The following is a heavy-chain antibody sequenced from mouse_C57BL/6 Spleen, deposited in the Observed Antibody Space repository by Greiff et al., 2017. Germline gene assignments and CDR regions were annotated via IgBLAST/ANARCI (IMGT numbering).Heavy chain of an antibody. V-gene: IGHV1-64*01. CDR2: IHPNSGST. CDR1: GYTFTSYW. D-gene: IGHD1-1*01. Sequence: QVQLKQPGAELVKPGASVKLSCKASGYTFTSYWMHWVKQRPGQGLEWIGMIHPNSGSTNYNEKFKSKATLTVDKSSSTAYMQLSSLTSEDSAVYYCARIVAKDYAMDYWGQGTSVTVSS. CDR3: ARIVAKDYAMDY. J-gene: IGHJ4*01.